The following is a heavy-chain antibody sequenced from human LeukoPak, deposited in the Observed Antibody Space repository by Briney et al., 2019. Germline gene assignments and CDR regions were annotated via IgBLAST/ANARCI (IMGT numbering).Heavy chain of an antibody. CDR2: IGGDGIA. J-gene: IGHJ4*02. V-gene: IGHV3-69-1*01. CDR1: GFTFTDHP. Sequence: GGSLRLSCVASGFTFTDHPMNWVSQAPGKGLEWISYIGGDGIAFYADSVKGRFTASKDDARKSMYLQMNSLRVEDTAVYYCAKDRANWAIDDWGQGTQVTVSS. CDR3: AKDRANWAIDD. D-gene: IGHD3-16*01.